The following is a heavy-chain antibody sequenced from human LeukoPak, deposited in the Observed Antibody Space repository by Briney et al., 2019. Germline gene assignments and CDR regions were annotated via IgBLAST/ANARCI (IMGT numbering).Heavy chain of an antibody. V-gene: IGHV3-30*04. Sequence: GGSLRLSCAASGFTFSSYAMHWVRQAPGKGLEWVAVISYDGSNKYYADSVKGRFTISRDNSKNTLYLQMNSLRAEDTAVYYCARDPADYWGQGTLVTVSS. CDR3: ARDPADY. CDR2: ISYDGSNK. CDR1: GFTFSSYA. J-gene: IGHJ4*02.